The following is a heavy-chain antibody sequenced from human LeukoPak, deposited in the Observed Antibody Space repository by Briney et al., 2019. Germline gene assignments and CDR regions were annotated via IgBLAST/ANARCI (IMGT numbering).Heavy chain of an antibody. J-gene: IGHJ4*02. CDR2: ISSSSSYI. CDR3: AGTYTPFHLAKSNPHDY. V-gene: IGHV3-21*01. Sequence: GGSLRLSCAASGFTFSSYSMNWVRQAPGKGLEWVSSISSSSSYIYYADSVKGRFTISRDNAKNSLYLQMNSLRAEDTAVYYCAGTYTPFHLAKSNPHDYWGQGTLVTVSS. CDR1: GFTFSSYS. D-gene: IGHD2-2*02.